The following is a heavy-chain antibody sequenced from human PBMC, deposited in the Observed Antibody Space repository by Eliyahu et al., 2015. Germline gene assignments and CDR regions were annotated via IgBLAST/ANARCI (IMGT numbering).Heavy chain of an antibody. D-gene: IGHD3-9*01. Sequence: QVQLVQSGAEVKKPGSSVKVSCKASGGTFSSYAXXXVRQAPGQGLEWMGGIIPIFGTANYAQKFQGRVTITADESTSTAYMELSSLRSEDTAVYYCARDLGDILTGYYNPDAFDIWGQGTMVTVSS. J-gene: IGHJ3*02. CDR3: ARDLGDILTGYYNPDAFDI. CDR1: GGTFSSYA. V-gene: IGHV1-69*01. CDR2: IIPIFGTA.